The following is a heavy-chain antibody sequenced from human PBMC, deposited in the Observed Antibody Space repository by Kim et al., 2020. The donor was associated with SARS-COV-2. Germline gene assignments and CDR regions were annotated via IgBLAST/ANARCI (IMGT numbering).Heavy chain of an antibody. Sequence: ASVKVSCKASGYPFTAYAIHWVRQAPGQRLEWMGWINTGNGNTKYSQNLQGRVTITRDTSASTAYMELSSLRSEDTAVYYCATPPSYYYGSSGYRDYWGQGTLVTVSS. CDR2: INTGNGNT. J-gene: IGHJ4*02. CDR1: GYPFTAYA. V-gene: IGHV1-3*04. CDR3: ATPPSYYYGSSGYRDY. D-gene: IGHD3-22*01.